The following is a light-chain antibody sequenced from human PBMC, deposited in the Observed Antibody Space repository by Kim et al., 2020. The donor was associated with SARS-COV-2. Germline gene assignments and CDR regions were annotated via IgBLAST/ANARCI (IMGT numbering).Light chain of an antibody. CDR2: WAS. CDR3: QQFYSTPYT. J-gene: IGKJ2*01. V-gene: IGKV4-1*01. CDR1: QSVLYSSNNHHY. Sequence: SATINCKSSQSVLYSSNNHHYISLYQQKPGQPPKMLIFWASTREYGVPALFSGSGSGTDFTLPISSLQAEDVAFYYCQQFYSTPYTFGQGTKLEI.